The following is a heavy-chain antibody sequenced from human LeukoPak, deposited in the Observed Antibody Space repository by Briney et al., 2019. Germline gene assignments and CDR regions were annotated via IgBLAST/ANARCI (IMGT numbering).Heavy chain of an antibody. Sequence: GGSLRLSCAASGFTVSSNYMSWVRQAPGKGLEWVSVIYSGGSTYYADSVKGRFTISRDNSKNTLYLQMNSLRAEGTAVYYCARAPVVPAAIPSQDAFDIWGQGTMVTVSS. V-gene: IGHV3-53*01. CDR1: GFTVSSNY. J-gene: IGHJ3*02. CDR3: ARAPVVPAAIPSQDAFDI. CDR2: IYSGGST. D-gene: IGHD2-2*01.